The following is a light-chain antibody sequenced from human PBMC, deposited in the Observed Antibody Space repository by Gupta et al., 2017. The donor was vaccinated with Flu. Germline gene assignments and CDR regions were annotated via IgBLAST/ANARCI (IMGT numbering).Light chain of an antibody. CDR2: DDN. CDR3: QADESSNYRV. J-gene: IGLJ3*02. Sequence: GTTSCTSSSGTIARNYVQWYQQRPGRSPTNLIYDDNKRPSGVPDRFSGSTDSASNAAFPTSSGQKDEDEAYYYCQADESSNYRVFGGGTKLTVL. V-gene: IGLV6-57*01. CDR1: SGTIARNY.